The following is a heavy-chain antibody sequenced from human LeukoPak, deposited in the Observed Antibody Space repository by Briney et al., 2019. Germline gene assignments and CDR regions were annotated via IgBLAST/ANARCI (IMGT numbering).Heavy chain of an antibody. CDR2: IRSKSYGRTT. D-gene: IGHD3-22*01. Sequence: GGSLRLSCTASGFTFGDYGMSWFRQAPGEGREWVGFIRSKSYGRTTEYAASGKGRFTISRDDSKSIGYLQMNSLKPEDTAVYYCSRGTYYHDSALWGQGPLVIVSS. J-gene: IGHJ4*02. V-gene: IGHV3-49*03. CDR1: GFTFGDYG. CDR3: SRGTYYHDSAL.